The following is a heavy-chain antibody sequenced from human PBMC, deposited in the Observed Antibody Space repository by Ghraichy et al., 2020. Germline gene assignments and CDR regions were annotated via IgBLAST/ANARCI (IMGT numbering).Heavy chain of an antibody. D-gene: IGHD3-3*01. CDR3: ATGAGDDFWSGPHPLQY. CDR2: ISYDGSSE. V-gene: IGHV3-30*04. CDR1: GFTFVSSA. Sequence: GGSLRLSCAASGFTFVSSAMHWVRQAPGKGLEWVTIISYDGSSEYYADSVKGRLTISRDNSKNTLFLQMNSLRPEDTAMYYCATGAGDDFWSGPHPLQYWGQGTLVTVSS. J-gene: IGHJ4*02.